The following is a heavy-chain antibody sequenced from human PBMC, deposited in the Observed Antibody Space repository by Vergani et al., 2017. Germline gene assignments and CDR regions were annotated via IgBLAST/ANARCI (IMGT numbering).Heavy chain of an antibody. J-gene: IGHJ5*02. Sequence: EVQLVQSGAEVKKPGESLKISCQGSRYSITNYWIAWVRQRPGKGLEWMGIIYAGVSDVRYSPSFQGQVTMSVDKSLSTAYLQWSSLKASDTATYYCAKTHDFSSLYSSYNWFDPWGQGTQVTVSS. V-gene: IGHV5-51*03. CDR2: IYAGVSDV. CDR3: AKTHDFSSLYSSYNWFDP. CDR1: RYSITNYW. D-gene: IGHD3-3*01.